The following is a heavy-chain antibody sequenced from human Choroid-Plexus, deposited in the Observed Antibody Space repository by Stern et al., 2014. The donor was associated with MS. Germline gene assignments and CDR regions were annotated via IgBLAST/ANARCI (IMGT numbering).Heavy chain of an antibody. J-gene: IGHJ6*02. Sequence: VQLVESGAEVKKLGASVKVSCKTSGYIFTGYYIHWVRQAPGQGLEWMAWINPNTGGTKYAQKFQGRVTMSRDTYISTAYVELSSLTSDDTAVYYCARDQRGITIFGVVTDYYYLGMDVWGQGTTVTVSS. CDR1: GYIFTGYY. CDR3: ARDQRGITIFGVVTDYYYLGMDV. D-gene: IGHD3-3*01. V-gene: IGHV1-2*02. CDR2: INPNTGGT.